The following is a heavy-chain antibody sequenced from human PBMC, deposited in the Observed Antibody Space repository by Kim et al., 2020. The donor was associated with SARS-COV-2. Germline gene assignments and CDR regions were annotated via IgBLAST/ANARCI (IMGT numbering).Heavy chain of an antibody. CDR3: AREIFGSFDP. V-gene: IGHV3-11*05. J-gene: IGHJ5*02. CDR1: GFSFSDYY. CDR2: ISRSSSDT. D-gene: IGHD3-3*01. Sequence: GGSLRLSCAASGFSFSDYYMSWIRQAPGKGLEWVSNISRSSSDTNYADSVKGRFTISRDNAKNSLYLQMNSLRAEDTAVYYCAREIFGSFDPWGQGTLVTVSS.